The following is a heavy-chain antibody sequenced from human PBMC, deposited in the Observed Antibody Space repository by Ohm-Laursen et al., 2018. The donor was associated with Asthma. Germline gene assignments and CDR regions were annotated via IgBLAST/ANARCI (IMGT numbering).Heavy chain of an antibody. V-gene: IGHV3-66*01. CDR2: IYSGGST. Sequence: SLRLSCAASGYTFSRYSIHWVRQAPGKGLEWVSVIYSGGSTYYADSVKGRFTISRDNSKNTLYLQMNSLRAEDTAVYYCARDRDDYGDYPDYWGQGTLVTVSS. CDR3: ARDRDDYGDYPDY. J-gene: IGHJ4*02. CDR1: GYTFSRYS. D-gene: IGHD4-17*01.